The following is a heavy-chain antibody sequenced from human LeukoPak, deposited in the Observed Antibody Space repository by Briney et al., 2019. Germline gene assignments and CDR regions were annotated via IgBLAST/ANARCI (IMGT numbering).Heavy chain of an antibody. J-gene: IGHJ5*02. V-gene: IGHV4-31*03. CDR1: GGSISSGGYY. Sequence: PSETLSLTCTVSGGSISSGGYYWSWIRQHPGEGLEWIGNIYYSGSTYHNPSLKSRLTISVDTSKNQFSLKLSSVTAADTAVYYCARALGSSGYGWFDPWGQGTLVTVSS. D-gene: IGHD3-22*01. CDR3: ARALGSSGYGWFDP. CDR2: IYYSGST.